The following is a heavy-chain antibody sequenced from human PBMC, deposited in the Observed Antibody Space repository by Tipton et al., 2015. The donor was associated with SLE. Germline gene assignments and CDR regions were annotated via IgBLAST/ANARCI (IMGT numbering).Heavy chain of an antibody. CDR1: GGSFSGYY. V-gene: IGHV4-34*01. Sequence: TLSLTCAVYGGSFSGYYWSWIRQPPGKGLEWIGEINHSGSTNYNPSLKSRVTISVDTSKNQFSLKPSSVTAADTAVYYCARGPRYWYFDLWGRGTLVTVSS. J-gene: IGHJ2*01. CDR2: INHSGST. CDR3: ARGPRYWYFDL.